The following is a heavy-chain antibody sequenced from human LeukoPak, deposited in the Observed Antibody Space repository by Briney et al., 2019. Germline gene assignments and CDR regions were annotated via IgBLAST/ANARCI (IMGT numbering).Heavy chain of an antibody. CDR2: IYYSGST. CDR3: ARDSPSYGMDV. CDR1: GVSISSGGYY. V-gene: IGHV4-31*03. Sequence: PSQTLSLTCTVSGVSISSGGYYWSWIRQHPGKGLEWIGYIYYSGSTYYNPSLKSRVTISVDTSKNQFSLKLSSVTAADTAVYYCARDSPSYGMDVWGQGTTVTVSS. J-gene: IGHJ6*02.